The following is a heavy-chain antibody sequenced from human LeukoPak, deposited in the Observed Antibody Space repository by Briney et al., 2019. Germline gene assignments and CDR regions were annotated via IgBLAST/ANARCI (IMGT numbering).Heavy chain of an antibody. CDR3: ARGGYSDSSGTLWYFDL. CDR1: GGSISSYY. V-gene: IGHV4-4*07. D-gene: IGHD3-22*01. Sequence: KPSETLSLTCTVSGGSISSYYWSWIRQPAGKGLEWIGRIYTSGSTNYNPSLKSRVTMSVDTSKNQFSLKLSSVTAADTAVYYCARGGYSDSSGTLWYFDLWGRGTLVTVSS. J-gene: IGHJ2*01. CDR2: IYTSGST.